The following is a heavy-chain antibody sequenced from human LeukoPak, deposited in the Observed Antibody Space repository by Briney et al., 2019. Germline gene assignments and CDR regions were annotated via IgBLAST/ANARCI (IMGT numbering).Heavy chain of an antibody. J-gene: IGHJ4*02. CDR1: GFTFDDYT. CDR3: ARDKH. V-gene: IGHV3-66*01. CDR2: IYSGGST. Sequence: GGSLRLSCAASGFTFDDYTMHWVRQAPGKGLEWVSVIYSGGSTYYADSVKGRFTISRDNSKNTLYLQMNSLRAEDTAVYYCARDKHWGQGTLVTVSS.